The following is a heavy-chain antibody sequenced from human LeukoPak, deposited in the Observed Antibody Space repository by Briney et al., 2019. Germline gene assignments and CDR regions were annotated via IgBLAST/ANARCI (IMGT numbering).Heavy chain of an antibody. V-gene: IGHV4-39*07. D-gene: IGHD5-24*01. J-gene: IGHJ4*02. Sequence: PSETLSLTCTVSGGSISSSSYYWGWIRQPPGKGLEWIGNIYYSGSTYYNPSLKSRVTISVDTSKNQFSLKLSSVTAADTAVYYCATEMATNAFDYWGQGTLVTVSS. CDR1: GGSISSSSYY. CDR2: IYYSGST. CDR3: ATEMATNAFDY.